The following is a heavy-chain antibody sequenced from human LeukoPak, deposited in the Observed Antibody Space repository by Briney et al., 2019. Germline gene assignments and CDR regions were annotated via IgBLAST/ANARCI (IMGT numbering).Heavy chain of an antibody. CDR3: AREPSSVVAAYYYYYMDV. CDR2: ISAYNGNT. D-gene: IGHD2-15*01. Sequence: GASVEVSCKASGYTFTSYGISWVRQAPGQGLEWMGWISAYNGNTNYAQKLQGRVTMTTDTSTSTAYMELRSLRSDDTAVYYCAREPSSVVAAYYYYYMDVWGKGTTVTVSS. V-gene: IGHV1-18*01. CDR1: GYTFTSYG. J-gene: IGHJ6*03.